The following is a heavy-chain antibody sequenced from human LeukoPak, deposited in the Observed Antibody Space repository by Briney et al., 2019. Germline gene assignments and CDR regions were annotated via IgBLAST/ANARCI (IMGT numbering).Heavy chain of an antibody. D-gene: IGHD2-15*01. CDR3: ARDFGRDVVVVAATFDY. CDR1: GFTFSSYW. V-gene: IGHV3-7*01. CDR2: IKQDGSEK. Sequence: GGSLRLSCAASGFTFSSYWMSWVRQAPGKGLEWVANIKQDGSEKYYVDSVKGRFTISRDNAKNSLYLQMNSLRAEDTAVYYCARDFGRDVVVVAATFDYWGQETLVTVSS. J-gene: IGHJ4*02.